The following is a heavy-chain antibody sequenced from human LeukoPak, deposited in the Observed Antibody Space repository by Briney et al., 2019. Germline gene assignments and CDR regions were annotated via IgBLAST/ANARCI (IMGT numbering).Heavy chain of an antibody. V-gene: IGHV4-39*01. J-gene: IGHJ3*02. Sequence: PSETLSLTCTVSGGSISSSSYYWGWIRQPPGKGLEWIGSIYYSGSTYYNPSLKSRVTISVDTSKNQFSLKLSSVTAADTAVYYCARRGIVVVPVNAFDIWGQGTVVTVSS. CDR3: ARRGIVVVPVNAFDI. CDR2: IYYSGST. CDR1: GGSISSSSYY. D-gene: IGHD2-2*01.